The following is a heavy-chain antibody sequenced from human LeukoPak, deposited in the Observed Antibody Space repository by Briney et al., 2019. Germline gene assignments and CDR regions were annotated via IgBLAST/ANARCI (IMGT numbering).Heavy chain of an antibody. CDR2: ISSSGSTI. J-gene: IGHJ6*04. V-gene: IGHV3-48*04. CDR1: GFTFSSYS. Sequence: GGSLRLSCAASGFTFSSYSVNWGRQAPGKGLEWVSYISSSGSTIYYADSVKGRFTISRDNAKNSLYLQMNSLRAEDTAVYYCAELGITMIGGVWGKGTTVTISS. D-gene: IGHD3-10*02. CDR3: AELGITMIGGV.